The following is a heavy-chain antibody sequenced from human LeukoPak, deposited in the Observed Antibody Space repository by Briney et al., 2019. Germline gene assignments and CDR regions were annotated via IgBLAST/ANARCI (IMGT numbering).Heavy chain of an antibody. CDR3: ARGYIAAAGSRLGPILEADDGYSSGFLDY. CDR1: GVSFSGYY. CDR2: ISHSGST. Sequence: NASETLSLTCAVYGVSFSGYYWRWVRQPPGKGREWDGEISHSGSTNYNTSLKGRVTISVDTSKNQFSLQLSSVTAADTAVYYCARGYIAAAGSRLGPILEADDGYSSGFLDYWGQGTLVTVSS. V-gene: IGHV4-34*01. J-gene: IGHJ4*02. D-gene: IGHD6-13*01.